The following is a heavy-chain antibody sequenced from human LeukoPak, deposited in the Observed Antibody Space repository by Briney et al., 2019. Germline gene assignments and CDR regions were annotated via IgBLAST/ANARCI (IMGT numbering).Heavy chain of an antibody. CDR3: AKDRKGVLI. V-gene: IGHV3-23*01. CDR1: GFTLSSYA. CDR2: ISGSCGST. Sequence: GGSLRLSCAVSGFTLSSYAMSWVRHGPGKGLEWVSAISGSCGSTYYADSVKGRFTISRENSKNTLYLQMNSLRAEDTAVYYCAKDRKGVLIGGQGTLVTVSS. J-gene: IGHJ4*02. D-gene: IGHD3-10*01.